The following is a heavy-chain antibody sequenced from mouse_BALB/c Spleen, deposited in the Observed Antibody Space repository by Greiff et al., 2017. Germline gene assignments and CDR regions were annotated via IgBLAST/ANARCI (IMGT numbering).Heavy chain of an antibody. CDR3: SSSMDY. V-gene: IGHV1S41*01. CDR2: IAPGSGST. J-gene: IGHJ4*01. Sequence: DLVKPGASVKLSCKASGYTFTSYWINWIKQRPGQGLEWIGRIAPGSGSTYYNEMFKVKATLTVDTSSSTAYIQLSSLSSEDSAVYFCSSSMDYWGQGTSVTVSS. CDR1: GYTFTSYW.